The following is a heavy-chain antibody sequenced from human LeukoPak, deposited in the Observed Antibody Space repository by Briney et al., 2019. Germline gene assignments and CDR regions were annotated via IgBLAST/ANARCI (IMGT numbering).Heavy chain of an antibody. D-gene: IGHD5-18*01. CDR3: ARDLGRGIQLWNPLRRDYYYGTDV. CDR2: ISSSGSTI. V-gene: IGHV3-48*03. J-gene: IGHJ6*02. Sequence: PGGSLRLSCAASGFTFSSYEMNWVRQAPGKGLEWVSYISSSGSTIYYADSVKGRFTISRDNAKNSLYLQMNSLRAEDTAVYYCARDLGRGIQLWNPLRRDYYYGTDVWGQGTTVTVSS. CDR1: GFTFSSYE.